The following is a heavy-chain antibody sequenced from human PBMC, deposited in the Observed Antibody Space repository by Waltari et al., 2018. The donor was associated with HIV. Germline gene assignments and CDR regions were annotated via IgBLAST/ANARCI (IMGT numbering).Heavy chain of an antibody. Sequence: EVQLVESGGGLVKPGGSLRLSCAASGFTFSNYNMNWVRQAPGKGLEWVSCISSDYSYIYYADSVKGRFTISRDNAKNSLYLQMNSLRAEDTAVYYCARGQMAAADPGYFYYYGMDVWGQGTTVTVSS. D-gene: IGHD6-13*01. J-gene: IGHJ6*02. CDR2: ISSDYSYI. CDR1: GFTFSNYN. CDR3: ARGQMAAADPGYFYYYGMDV. V-gene: IGHV3-21*01.